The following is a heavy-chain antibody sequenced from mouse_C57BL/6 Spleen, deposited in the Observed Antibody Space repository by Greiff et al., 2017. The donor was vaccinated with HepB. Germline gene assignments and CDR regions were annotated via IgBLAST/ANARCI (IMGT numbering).Heavy chain of an antibody. CDR1: GYTFTSYW. D-gene: IGHD1-1*01. Sequence: QVQLQQPGAELVMPGASVKLSCKASGYTFTSYWMHWVKQRPGQGLEWIGEIDPSDSYTNYNQKFKGKSTLTVDKSSSTAYMQLSSLTSEDSAVYYCARTVVATGDAMDYWGQGTSVTVSS. V-gene: IGHV1-69*01. CDR2: IDPSDSYT. CDR3: ARTVVATGDAMDY. J-gene: IGHJ4*01.